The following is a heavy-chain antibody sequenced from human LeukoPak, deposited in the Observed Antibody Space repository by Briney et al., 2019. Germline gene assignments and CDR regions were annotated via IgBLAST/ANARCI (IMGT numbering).Heavy chain of an antibody. V-gene: IGHV1-69*05. CDR1: GGTFSSYA. Sequence: GASVKVSCKASGGTFSSYAISWVRQAPGQGPEWMGGIIPIFGTANYAQKFQGRVTITTDESTSTAYMELSSLRSEDTAVYYCARGLLGYYYDSSGYSAAFDIWGQGTMVTVSS. CDR2: IIPIFGTA. J-gene: IGHJ3*02. CDR3: ARGLLGYYYDSSGYSAAFDI. D-gene: IGHD3-22*01.